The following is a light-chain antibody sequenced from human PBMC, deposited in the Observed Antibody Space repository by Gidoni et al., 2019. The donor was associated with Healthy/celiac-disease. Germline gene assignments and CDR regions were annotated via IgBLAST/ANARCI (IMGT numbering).Light chain of an antibody. Sequence: DIVMTQSPLSLRVTPGEPASISCRSSQSLLHSNGYNYLDWYLQTPGQSPQLLIYLGSNRASGVPDRFSGSGSGTDFTLKISRVEAEYVVVYYCRQALQTPLTFGGGTKVEIK. V-gene: IGKV2-28*01. J-gene: IGKJ4*01. CDR1: QSLLHSNGYNY. CDR2: LGS. CDR3: RQALQTPLT.